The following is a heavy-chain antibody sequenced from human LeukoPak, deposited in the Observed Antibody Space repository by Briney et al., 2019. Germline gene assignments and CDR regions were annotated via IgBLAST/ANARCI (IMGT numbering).Heavy chain of an antibody. Sequence: GGSLRLSCAASGFTFSSYAMSWVRQAPGKGLEWVSVIYSGGSTYYADSVKGRFAISRHNSKNTLYLQMNSLRAEDTAVYYCARLRGDTAMVYDYWGQGTLVTVSS. D-gene: IGHD5-18*01. CDR1: GFTFSSYA. CDR2: IYSGGST. J-gene: IGHJ4*02. CDR3: ARLRGDTAMVYDY. V-gene: IGHV3-53*04.